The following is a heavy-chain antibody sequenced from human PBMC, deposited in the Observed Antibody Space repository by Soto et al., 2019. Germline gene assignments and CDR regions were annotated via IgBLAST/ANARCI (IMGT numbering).Heavy chain of an antibody. Sequence: SETLSLTCTVSGGSISSYYWSWIRQPPGKGLEWIGYIYYSGSTNYNPSLKSRVTISVDTSKNQFSLKLSSVTAADAAVYYCARVVGGGSYYFDYWGQGTLVTVSS. CDR1: GGSISSYY. CDR2: IYYSGST. D-gene: IGHD1-26*01. V-gene: IGHV4-59*01. CDR3: ARVVGGGSYYFDY. J-gene: IGHJ4*02.